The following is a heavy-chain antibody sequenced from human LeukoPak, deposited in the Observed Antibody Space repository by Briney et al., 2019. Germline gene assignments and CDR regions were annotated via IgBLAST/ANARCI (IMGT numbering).Heavy chain of an antibody. J-gene: IGHJ4*02. V-gene: IGHV3-53*01. D-gene: IGHD3-10*01. CDR2: IYSDGTT. CDR3: ARAGYYSGSGDSGEIDF. Sequence: GGSLRLSCPVSGLTVSSNYMSWVRQAPGKGLEWVSLIYSDGTTYYADSVKGRFSISRDNSKNTVYLQMDSLRAEDTAMYYCARAGYYSGSGDSGEIDFWGQGTLVTVSS. CDR1: GLTVSSNY.